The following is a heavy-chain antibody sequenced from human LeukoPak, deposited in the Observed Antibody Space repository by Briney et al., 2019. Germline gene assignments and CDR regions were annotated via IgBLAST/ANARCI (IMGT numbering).Heavy chain of an antibody. Sequence: PGGSLRLSCAASGFTFSDYSMNWVRLAPGRGLEWVSFISSVSGYIYYADSVKDRFTISRDNARNSLYLQMNSLRAEDTAVYYCARDWRTQVLHPYYFEYWGQGVLVTVSS. V-gene: IGHV3-21*01. CDR1: GFTFSDYS. CDR2: ISSVSGYI. J-gene: IGHJ4*02. CDR3: ARDWRTQVLHPYYFEY. D-gene: IGHD3-16*01.